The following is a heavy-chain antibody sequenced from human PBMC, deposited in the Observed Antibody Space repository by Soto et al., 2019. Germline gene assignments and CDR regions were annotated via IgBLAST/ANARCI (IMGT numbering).Heavy chain of an antibody. V-gene: IGHV4-34*01. CDR2: INHSGST. D-gene: IGHD2-15*01. J-gene: IGHJ4*02. Sequence: SQTLSLTCAVYGGSFSGLYWSWIRQPPGKGLEWIGEINHSGSTNYNPSLKSRVTISVDTSKNQFSLKLSSVTAADTAVYYCARATDDIVVVVAATLDYWGQGTLVTVSS. CDR3: ARATDDIVVVVAATLDY. CDR1: GGSFSGLY.